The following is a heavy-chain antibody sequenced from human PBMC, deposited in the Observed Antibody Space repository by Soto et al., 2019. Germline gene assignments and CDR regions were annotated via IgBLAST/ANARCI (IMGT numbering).Heavy chain of an antibody. Sequence: EVQLVESGGDLVQPGGTLRLSCAASGFTFSSFPMNWVRLAPGRGLEWVASINQEGTEKYYVDSVKGRFTIARDNAKNSLYLQMTSLRVEDTAAYYCARYYNMDVWGQGTTVAVSS. CDR2: INQEGTEK. CDR3: ARYYNMDV. V-gene: IGHV3-7*01. J-gene: IGHJ6*02. CDR1: GFTFSSFP.